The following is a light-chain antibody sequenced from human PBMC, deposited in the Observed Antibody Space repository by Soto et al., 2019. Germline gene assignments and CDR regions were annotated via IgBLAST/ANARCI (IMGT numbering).Light chain of an antibody. V-gene: IGLV2-14*01. Sequence: QSALTQPASVSGSPGQSITISCTGTSSDVGGYNSVSWYQQHPGKAPKLMIYEVSNRPSGVSNRFSGSKSGNTASLTISVLQAEDDADYYCSSYTSSSTRVFGGGTKLTVL. CDR1: SSDVGGYNS. CDR2: EVS. J-gene: IGLJ3*02. CDR3: SSYTSSSTRV.